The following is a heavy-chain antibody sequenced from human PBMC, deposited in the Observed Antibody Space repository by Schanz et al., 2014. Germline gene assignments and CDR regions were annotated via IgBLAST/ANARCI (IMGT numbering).Heavy chain of an antibody. CDR3: ARHGPLAGIPLDY. CDR2: VFYTGTT. Sequence: QLQLQESGPGLVKPSETLSLICSVSGGSINSNSYYWGWIRQPPGKGLEWIGNVFYTGTTYTNPSLRIRLPLSVNTSNNHFSLNLPSVTAADTAVYFCARHGPLAGIPLDYWGRGTLVTVSS. D-gene: IGHD6-19*01. CDR1: GGSINSNSYY. J-gene: IGHJ4*02. V-gene: IGHV4-39*01.